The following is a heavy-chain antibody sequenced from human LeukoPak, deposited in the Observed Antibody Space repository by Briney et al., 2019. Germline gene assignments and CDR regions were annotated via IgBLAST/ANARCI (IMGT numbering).Heavy chain of an antibody. J-gene: IGHJ6*02. CDR1: GFTFSSYA. CDR3: AKDGRLYTYGMDV. V-gene: IGHV3-23*01. Sequence: PGGSLRLSCAASGFTFSSYAMSWVRQAPGKGLEWVSAISGSGGSTYYADSVKGWFTISRDNSKNTLYLQMNSLRAEDTAVYYCAKDGRLYTYGMDVWGQGTTVTVSS. CDR2: ISGSGGST. D-gene: IGHD2-8*01.